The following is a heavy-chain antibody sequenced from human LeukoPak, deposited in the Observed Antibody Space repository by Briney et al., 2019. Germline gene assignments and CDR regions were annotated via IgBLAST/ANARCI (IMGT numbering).Heavy chain of an antibody. V-gene: IGHV4-39*07. D-gene: IGHD3-22*01. CDR1: GGSISSSSYY. CDR2: IYYSGST. J-gene: IGHJ3*02. CDR3: ARVAYYYDSSGYPDAFDI. Sequence: SETLSLTCTVSGGSISSSSYYWGWIRQPPGKGLEWIGSIYYSGSTYYNPSLKSRVTISVDTSKNQFSLKLSSVTAADTAVYYCARVAYYYDSSGYPDAFDIWGQGTMVTVSS.